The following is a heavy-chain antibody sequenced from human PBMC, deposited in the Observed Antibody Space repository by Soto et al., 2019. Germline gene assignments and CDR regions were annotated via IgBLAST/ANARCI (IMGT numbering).Heavy chain of an antibody. V-gene: IGHV4-59*03. Sequence: SETLSLTSTVSGASIISSYSSRLRQPPGKGLEWLGYIYRSVTTNYSPSLRSRVTLSQDTSKNEVSLTLNSVTAADTAVYYCANEPRLLDIWGQGIPVTVSS. CDR1: GASIISSY. D-gene: IGHD5-12*01. CDR3: ANEPRLLDI. J-gene: IGHJ4*02. CDR2: IYRSVTT.